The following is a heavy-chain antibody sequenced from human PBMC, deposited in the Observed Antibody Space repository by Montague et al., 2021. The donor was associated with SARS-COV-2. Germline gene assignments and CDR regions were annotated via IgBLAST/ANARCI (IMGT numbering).Heavy chain of an antibody. CDR2: IYSDESTT. J-gene: IGHJ3*01. V-gene: IGHV3-23*03. CDR1: GFPFSTYA. Sequence: SLRLSCPASGFPFSTYAMNWVRQAPGKGLEWVSVIYSDESTTYYADSVKGRFTISRDNSNNTLFLQMNSLRAEDTAIYYCAKWSYDNSGYYPGYALDVWGQGTMVTVSS. CDR3: AKWSYDNSGYYPGYALDV. D-gene: IGHD3-22*01.